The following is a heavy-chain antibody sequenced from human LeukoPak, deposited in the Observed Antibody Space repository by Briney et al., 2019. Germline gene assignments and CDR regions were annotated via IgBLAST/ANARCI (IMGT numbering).Heavy chain of an antibody. CDR1: GGDVSSHY. V-gene: IGHV4-34*01. Sequence: SETLSLTCTISGGDVSSHYWSWIRQPPGKGLEWIGEINHSGSTNYNPSHKSRVTISVDTSKNQFSLKLSSVTAADTAVYYCARGLYWGQGTLVTVSS. J-gene: IGHJ4*02. CDR2: INHSGST. CDR3: ARGLY.